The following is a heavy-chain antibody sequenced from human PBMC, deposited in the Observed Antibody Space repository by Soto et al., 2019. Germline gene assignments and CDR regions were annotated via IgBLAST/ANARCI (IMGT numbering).Heavy chain of an antibody. CDR2: TYQSGSA. CDR3: ARDYYSMDV. Sequence: SETLSLTCTVSGGSISSGGYSWTWIRQSPGKGLEWIGYTYQSGSAYYNPSLKSRVTISVDRSKNQFSLNLTSVTAADTAVYYCARDYYSMDVWGQGTTVTVSS. J-gene: IGHJ6*02. V-gene: IGHV4-30-2*06. CDR1: GGSISSGGYS.